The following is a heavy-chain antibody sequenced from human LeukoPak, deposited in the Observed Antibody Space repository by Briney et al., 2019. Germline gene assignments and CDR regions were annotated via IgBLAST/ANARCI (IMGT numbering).Heavy chain of an antibody. CDR3: ARRDDSGSYLY. D-gene: IGHD3-10*01. V-gene: IGHV3-7*01. Sequence: PGGSLRLSCAASGFTFSSYWMTWLRQAPGKGLEWVANIKADGSAKYFVDSVKGRFTISRDNAKNSLYLQMNSLRPEDTAVYYCARRDDSGSYLYWGQGTPVTVSS. J-gene: IGHJ4*02. CDR2: IKADGSAK. CDR1: GFTFSSYW.